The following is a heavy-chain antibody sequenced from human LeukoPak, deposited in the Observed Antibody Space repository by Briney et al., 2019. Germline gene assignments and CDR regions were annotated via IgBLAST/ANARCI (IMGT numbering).Heavy chain of an antibody. CDR2: IKHNGGEK. CDR1: GFTFTDFF. J-gene: IGHJ4*02. D-gene: IGHD3-9*01. CDR3: ARDRGWRTTGYYLYHFDY. Sequence: HPGGSLRLSCVASGFTFTDFFMSWVRQAPGKGLEWVASIKHNGGEKYYVDSVKGRFTISRDNAKNSLYLEMSSLRVEDTAVYYCARDRGWRTTGYYLYHFDYWGQGTLVTLAS. V-gene: IGHV3-7*01.